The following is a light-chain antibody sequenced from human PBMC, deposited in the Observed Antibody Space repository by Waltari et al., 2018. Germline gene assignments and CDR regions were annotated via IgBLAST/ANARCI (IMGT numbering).Light chain of an antibody. CDR2: GAS. CDR3: QQYGSSPPYT. J-gene: IGKJ2*01. CDR1: QSVSSIY. V-gene: IGKV3-20*01. Sequence: EIVLTQSPGTLSLSPGERATLSCRASQSVSSIYLAWYQQKPGQAPRPLIYGASSRATGIPDRFSGSGSVTDFTLTISRLEPEDFAVYYCQQYGSSPPYTFGQGTKLEIK.